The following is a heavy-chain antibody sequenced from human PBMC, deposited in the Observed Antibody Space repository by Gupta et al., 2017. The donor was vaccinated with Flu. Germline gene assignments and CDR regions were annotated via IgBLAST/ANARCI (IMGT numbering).Heavy chain of an antibody. D-gene: IGHD2-15*01. Sequence: QVHLVESGGGVVQPGRSLRLSCAASGFTFSTYGMNWVRQAPGKGLEWVAVIWYDGSDEYYADSVKGRFTISRDNSKNTLYLQMNSLRAEDTAVYFCAKDIGGRGGYYYHGMDVWGQGTTVTVSS. CDR1: GFTFSTYG. CDR3: AKDIGGRGGYYYHGMDV. V-gene: IGHV3-33*06. CDR2: IWYDGSDE. J-gene: IGHJ6*02.